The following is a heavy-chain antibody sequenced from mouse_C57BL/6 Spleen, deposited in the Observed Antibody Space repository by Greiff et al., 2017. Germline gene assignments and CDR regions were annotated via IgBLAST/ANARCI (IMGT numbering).Heavy chain of an antibody. CDR3: ARRAAQATVDY. V-gene: IGHV1-59*01. CDR2: IDPSDSYT. D-gene: IGHD3-2*02. Sequence: QVQLQQPGAELVRPGTSVKLSCKASGYTFTSYWMHWVKQRPGQGLEWMGVIDPSDSYTNYNQKFKGKATLTVDTSSSTAYMQLSSLTSEDSAVYYCARRAAQATVDYWGQGTSVTVSS. J-gene: IGHJ4*01. CDR1: GYTFTSYW.